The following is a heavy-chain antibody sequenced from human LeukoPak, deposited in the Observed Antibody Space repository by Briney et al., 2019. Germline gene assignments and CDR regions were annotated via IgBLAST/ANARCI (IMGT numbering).Heavy chain of an antibody. Sequence: GGSLRLSCVAYGFNFRDYSMNWVRQAPGKGLDWVSGISGTSSYMYYGDSVKGRFTVSRDNAKNSLYLQMESLRVENTAVYYCARDLHYYGSGPWGQGTLVTVSS. J-gene: IGHJ5*02. CDR2: ISGTSSYM. CDR3: ARDLHYYGSGP. CDR1: GFNFRDYS. V-gene: IGHV3-21*01. D-gene: IGHD3-10*01.